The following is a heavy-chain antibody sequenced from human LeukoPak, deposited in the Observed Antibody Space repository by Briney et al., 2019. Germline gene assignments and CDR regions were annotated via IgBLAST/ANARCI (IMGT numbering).Heavy chain of an antibody. CDR3: AKDGDSGYDPPQVDY. CDR2: ISWNSGSI. D-gene: IGHD5-12*01. V-gene: IGHV3-9*01. CDR1: GFTFDDYA. Sequence: GRPLRLSCAASGFTFDDYAMHWVRQAPGKGLEWVSGISWNSGSIGYADSVKGRFTISRDNAKNSLYLQMNSLRAEDTALYYCAKDGDSGYDPPQVDYWGQGTLVTVSS. J-gene: IGHJ4*02.